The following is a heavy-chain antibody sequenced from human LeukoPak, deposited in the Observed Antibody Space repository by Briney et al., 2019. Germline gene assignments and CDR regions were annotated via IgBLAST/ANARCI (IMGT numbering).Heavy chain of an antibody. CDR1: GGSFSDYY. V-gene: IGHV4-34*01. CDR2: INHSGNT. D-gene: IGHD3-9*01. CDR3: ATDYDLLPARRNH. Sequence: SETLSLTCAVYGGSFSDYYCGGIRQPPGKGVEWIGGINHSGNTNYNPSLKSRVHISVYTSTRQFSLKLSSVTAADTAVYYCATDYDLLPARRNHWGQGTLVTVSS. J-gene: IGHJ5*02.